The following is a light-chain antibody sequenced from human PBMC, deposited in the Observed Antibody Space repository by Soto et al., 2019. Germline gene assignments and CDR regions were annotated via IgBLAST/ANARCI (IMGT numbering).Light chain of an antibody. CDR2: GAS. Sequence: DIVMTQSPATLSVSPGERATLSCRASQSISSNLAWYQHKPGQAPRLLIDGASTRATGISARFSCSGSGTEFTLTISSLQSEDLAVYYCQQYNSWPLTFGQGTRLEIK. V-gene: IGKV3-15*01. CDR1: QSISSN. CDR3: QQYNSWPLT. J-gene: IGKJ5*01.